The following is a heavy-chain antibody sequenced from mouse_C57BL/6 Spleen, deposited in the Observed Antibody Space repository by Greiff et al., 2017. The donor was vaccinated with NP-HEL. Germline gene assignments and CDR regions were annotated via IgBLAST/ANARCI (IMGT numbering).Heavy chain of an antibody. D-gene: IGHD2-5*01. CDR2: ISSGGDYI. CDR3: TRAAYYSNYGYFDV. Sequence: DVMLVESGEGLVKPGGSLKLSCAASGFTFSSYAMSWVRQTPEKRLEWVAYISSGGDYIYYADTVKGRFTISRDNARNTLYLQMSSLKSEDTAMYYCTRAAYYSNYGYFDVWGTGTTVTVSS. V-gene: IGHV5-9-1*02. CDR1: GFTFSSYA. J-gene: IGHJ1*03.